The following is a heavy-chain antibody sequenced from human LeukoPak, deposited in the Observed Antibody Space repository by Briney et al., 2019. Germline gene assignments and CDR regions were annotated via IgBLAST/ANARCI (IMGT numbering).Heavy chain of an antibody. CDR2: ISWNSGSI. D-gene: IGHD6-19*01. V-gene: IGHV3-9*01. CDR3: AKDRYSSGSGWFDP. CDR1: GFTFDDYA. J-gene: IGHJ5*02. Sequence: GGSLRLSCAASGFTFDDYAKHWVRQAPGKGLEWVSGISWNSGSIGYADSVKGRFTISRDHAKNSLYLQMNSLSAEDHALYYWAKDRYSSGSGWFDPWGQGTLVSVSS.